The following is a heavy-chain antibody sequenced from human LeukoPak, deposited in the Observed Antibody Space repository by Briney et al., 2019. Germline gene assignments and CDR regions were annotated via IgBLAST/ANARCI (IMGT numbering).Heavy chain of an antibody. CDR1: GYTFTGYY. Sequence: SVKVACKASGYTFTGYYMHWVRQAAGHGLEWMGWISAYNGNTTYTQKLQGRVTMPTDTSTSTAYMELSSLRSDDAAVYYCARGGGAAVVEYWGQRTLVSVSS. D-gene: IGHD3-16*01. CDR3: ARGGGAAVVEY. V-gene: IGHV1-18*04. CDR2: ISAYNGNT. J-gene: IGHJ4*02.